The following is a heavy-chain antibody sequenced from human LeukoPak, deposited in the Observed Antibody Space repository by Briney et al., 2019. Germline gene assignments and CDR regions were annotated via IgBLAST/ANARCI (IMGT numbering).Heavy chain of an antibody. CDR2: ISRTGQNT. J-gene: IGHJ4*02. V-gene: IGHV3-23*01. D-gene: IGHD4-11*01. Sequence: GGSLRLSCAASGFTFTTFAMNWVRQAPGKGLEWVSSISRTGQNTYYADSVQGRFTISRDNSKSTLYLQMNSLRAEDTALYYCAKSLKFEDYTNLPFDYWGQGTVVTVSS. CDR3: AKSLKFEDYTNLPFDY. CDR1: GFTFTTFA.